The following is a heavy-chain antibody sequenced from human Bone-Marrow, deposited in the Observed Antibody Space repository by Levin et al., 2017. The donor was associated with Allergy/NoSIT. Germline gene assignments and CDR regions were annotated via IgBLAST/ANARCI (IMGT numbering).Heavy chain of an antibody. D-gene: IGHD4-17*01. V-gene: IGHV1-2*02. CDR1: GYTFTGYY. Sequence: ASVKVSCKASGYTFTGYYMHWVRQAPGQGLEWMGWINPNSGGTNYAQKFQGRVTMTRDTSISTAYMELSRLRSDDTAVYYCARDLVYGDYAYYYYGMDVWGQGTTVTVSS. CDR3: ARDLVYGDYAYYYYGMDV. J-gene: IGHJ6*02. CDR2: INPNSGGT.